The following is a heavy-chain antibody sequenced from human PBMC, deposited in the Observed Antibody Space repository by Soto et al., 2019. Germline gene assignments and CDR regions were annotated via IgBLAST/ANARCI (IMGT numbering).Heavy chain of an antibody. V-gene: IGHV5-51*01. CDR1: GYSFTSYW. J-gene: IGHJ6*02. Sequence: PGESLKISCKCSGYSFTSYWIGWVRQMPGKGLEWMGIIYPGDSDTRYSPSFQGQVTISADKSISTAYLQWSSLKASDTAMYYCARSIAARPLGYYGMDVWGQGTTVTVSS. D-gene: IGHD6-6*01. CDR2: IYPGDSDT. CDR3: ARSIAARPLGYYGMDV.